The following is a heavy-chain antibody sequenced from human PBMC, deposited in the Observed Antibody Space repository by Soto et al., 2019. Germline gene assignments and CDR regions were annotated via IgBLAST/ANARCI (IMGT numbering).Heavy chain of an antibody. Sequence: ASVKVSCKAVGYTFSSYDINWVRQATGQGLEWMGWMNPNSGNTDYAQKFQGRVTMTRNTSISTAYMELSSLRSEDTAVYYCARGLDPSSSWYTYFESWRQGTLVNVSS. CDR3: ARGLDPSSSWYTYFES. J-gene: IGHJ4*02. CDR2: MNPNSGNT. D-gene: IGHD6-13*01. CDR1: GYTFSSYD. V-gene: IGHV1-8*01.